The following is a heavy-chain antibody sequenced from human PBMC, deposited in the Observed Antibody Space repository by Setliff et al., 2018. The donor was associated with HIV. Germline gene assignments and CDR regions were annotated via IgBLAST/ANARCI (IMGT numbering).Heavy chain of an antibody. J-gene: IGHJ6*04. Sequence: SVKVSCKASGDNFNSHSISWVRQAPGQGLVWMGGIVPIFGTPNYAQKFKGRLTITADESTSTVYMELSSLRSEDTAVYFCARDSRDIVVVIAPEPEPYYYYGMDVWGEGTTVTVSS. CDR3: ARDSRDIVVVIAPEPEPYYYYGMDV. D-gene: IGHD2-15*01. CDR2: IVPIFGTP. CDR1: GDNFNSHS. V-gene: IGHV1-69*13.